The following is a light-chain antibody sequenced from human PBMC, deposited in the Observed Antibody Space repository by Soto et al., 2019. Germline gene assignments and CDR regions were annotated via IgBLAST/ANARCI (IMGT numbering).Light chain of an antibody. J-gene: IGKJ4*01. CDR3: QQYNNWPHLT. CDR2: GAS. Sequence: VEMTQSPATLSVSPGERATLSCRASQSVSSNLAWYQQKPGQAPRLLIYGASTRATGIPARFSGSGSGTEFTLTLGGLQSEDFAVYYCQQYNNWPHLTFGGGTKV. CDR1: QSVSSN. V-gene: IGKV3-15*01.